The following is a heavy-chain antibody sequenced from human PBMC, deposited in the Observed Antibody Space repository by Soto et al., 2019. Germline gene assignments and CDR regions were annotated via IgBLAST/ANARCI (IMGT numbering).Heavy chain of an antibody. CDR3: AVGYCSGGSCYSDGMDV. J-gene: IGHJ6*02. CDR1: GGSISSGDYY. V-gene: IGHV4-30-4*01. CDR2: IYYSGST. Sequence: PSETLSLTCTVSGGSISSGDYYWSWIRQPPGKGLEWIGYIYYSGSTYYNPSLKSRVTISVDTSKNQFSLKLSSVTAADTAVYYCAVGYCSGGSCYSDGMDVWGQGTTVTVSS. D-gene: IGHD2-15*01.